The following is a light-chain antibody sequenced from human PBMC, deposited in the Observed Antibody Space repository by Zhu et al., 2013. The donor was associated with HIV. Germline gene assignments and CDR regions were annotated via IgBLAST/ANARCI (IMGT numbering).Light chain of an antibody. V-gene: IGKV3D-20*02. CDR1: QSVSSSY. Sequence: EIVLTQSPGTLSLSPGERATLSCRASQSVSSSYLAWYQQKPGQAPRLLIYGASDRATGIPDRFSGSGSGTDFTLTISSLEPEDFTVYYCQQRGNWPPYTFGQGTKLEIK. CDR2: GAS. CDR3: QQRGNWPPYT. J-gene: IGKJ2*01.